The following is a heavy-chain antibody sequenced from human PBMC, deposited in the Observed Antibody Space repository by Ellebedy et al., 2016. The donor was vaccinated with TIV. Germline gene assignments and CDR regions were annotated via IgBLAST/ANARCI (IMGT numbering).Heavy chain of an antibody. Sequence: PGGSLRLSCAASGFTFSNYWMSWVRQAPGKGLEWVANINQDGSEKYYVDSVKGRLTISRDNAKKSLYLQMNSLRAEDTAVYYWARYLGGSSRWDHAVFDYWGQGTLVTVSS. CDR1: GFTFSNYW. J-gene: IGHJ4*02. D-gene: IGHD6-13*01. CDR2: INQDGSEK. V-gene: IGHV3-7*03. CDR3: ARYLGGSSRWDHAVFDY.